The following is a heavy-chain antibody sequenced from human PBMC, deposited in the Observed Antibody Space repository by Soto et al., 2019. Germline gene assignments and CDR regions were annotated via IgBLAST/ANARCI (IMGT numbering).Heavy chain of an antibody. D-gene: IGHD6-13*01. CDR1: GGSISSYY. CDR3: ARIAAAGNSPRPYFDY. Sequence: SETLSLTCTVSGGSISSYYWSWIRQPPGKGLEWIGYIYYSGSTNYNPSLKSRVTISVDTSKNQFSLKLSSVTAADTAVHYCARIAAAGNSPRPYFDYWGQGTLVTVSS. J-gene: IGHJ4*02. CDR2: IYYSGST. V-gene: IGHV4-59*01.